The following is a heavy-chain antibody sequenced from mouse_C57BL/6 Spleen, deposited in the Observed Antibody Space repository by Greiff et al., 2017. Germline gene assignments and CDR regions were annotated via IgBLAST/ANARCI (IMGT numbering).Heavy chain of an antibody. CDR2: INPNNGGT. CDR1: GYTFTDYN. D-gene: IGHD1-1*01. Sequence: EVQLQQSGPELVKPGASVKIPCKASGYTFTDYNMDWVKQSPGQSLEWIGDINPNNGGTIYNQKFKGKATLTVDKSSSTAYMELRSLTSEDTAVXYCARERSTVRRYFDVWGTGTTVTVSS. CDR3: ARERSTVRRYFDV. V-gene: IGHV1-18*01. J-gene: IGHJ1*03.